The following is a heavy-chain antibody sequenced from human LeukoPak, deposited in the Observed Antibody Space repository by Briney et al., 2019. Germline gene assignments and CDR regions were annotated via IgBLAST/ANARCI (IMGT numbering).Heavy chain of an antibody. CDR3: AKEDSSSSRYYFEY. Sequence: GGSLRLTCAASGFAFSNYAMSWVRQAPGMELEGVSSISAGGGGTYYADSVKGRFTISRDNAKNTLYLQMNSLRAEGTAIYYCAKEDSSSSRYYFEYWGQGALVTVSS. D-gene: IGHD6-6*01. CDR1: GFAFSNYA. V-gene: IGHV3-23*01. J-gene: IGHJ4*02. CDR2: ISAGGGGT.